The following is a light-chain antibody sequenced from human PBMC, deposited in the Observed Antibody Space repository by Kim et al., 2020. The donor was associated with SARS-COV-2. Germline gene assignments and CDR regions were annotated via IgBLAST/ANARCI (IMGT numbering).Light chain of an antibody. Sequence: QSVLTQPPSASGTPGQRVTISCFGSSSNIGSNHVYWYQQIPGTAPKLLIHRNSQRPAGVPDRFSGSESGTSASLAISGLRSEDEGDYYCAAWDDSLSRVVFGRGTQLTVL. CDR3: AAWDDSLSRVV. J-gene: IGLJ3*02. CDR1: SSNIGSNH. V-gene: IGLV1-47*01. CDR2: RNS.